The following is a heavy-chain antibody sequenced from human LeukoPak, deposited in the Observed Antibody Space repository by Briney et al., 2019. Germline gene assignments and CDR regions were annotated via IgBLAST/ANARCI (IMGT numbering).Heavy chain of an antibody. Sequence: GASVKVSCKASGYTFTSYGINWVRQATGQGLEWMGWISAYNGNTNYAQKLQGRVTMTTDTSTSTAYMELRSLRSDDTAVYYCARDSFRAPDAFDIWGQGTMVTVSS. J-gene: IGHJ3*02. D-gene: IGHD3-16*02. V-gene: IGHV1-18*01. CDR1: GYTFTSYG. CDR2: ISAYNGNT. CDR3: ARDSFRAPDAFDI.